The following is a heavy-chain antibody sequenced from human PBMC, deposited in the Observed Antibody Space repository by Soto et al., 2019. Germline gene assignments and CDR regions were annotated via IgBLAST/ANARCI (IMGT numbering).Heavy chain of an antibody. Sequence: EVHLLESGGGLVQPGGSLRLSCAASGFTFSSYSMSWVRQAPGKGLEWVSGFRSGGDDGTTYYADSVKGRFTISRDNSKXXLFLQMDSLRAEDTAIYYCAKKVNSGPGSQYFDYWGQGTLFTVSS. CDR2: SGGDDGTT. V-gene: IGHV3-23*01. D-gene: IGHD3-10*01. J-gene: IGHJ4*02. CDR1: GFTFSSYS. CDR3: AKKVNSGPGSQYFDY.